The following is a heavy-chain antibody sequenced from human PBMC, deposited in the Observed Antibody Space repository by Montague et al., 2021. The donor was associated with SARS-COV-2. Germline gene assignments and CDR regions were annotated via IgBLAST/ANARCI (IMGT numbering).Heavy chain of an antibody. CDR2: ISGSSSYI. CDR3: ARDLPSFFLGIAVAGPFDP. CDR1: GFTFSSYY. Sequence: SLRLSCAASGFTFSSYYMNWARQAPGKGLEWVSSISGSSSYIYYADSVKGQFTISRDNAKNSLYLQMNSLRAEDTAVYYCARDLPSFFLGIAVAGPFDPWGQGTLVTVSS. D-gene: IGHD6-19*01. J-gene: IGHJ5*02. V-gene: IGHV3-21*01.